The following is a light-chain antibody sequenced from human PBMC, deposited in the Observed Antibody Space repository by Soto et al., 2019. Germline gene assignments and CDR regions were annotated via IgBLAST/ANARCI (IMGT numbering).Light chain of an antibody. CDR1: SSDVGGYNI. V-gene: IGLV2-14*01. Sequence: QSALTQPASVSGSPGQSITISCTGTSSDVGGYNIVSWYQQHPGKAPRLIIYEVSSRPSGVSYRFSRSKSGNTASLTISGLQAEDEADYYCSSYTLRNTLVLFGGGTKLTVL. J-gene: IGLJ3*02. CDR2: EVS. CDR3: SSYTLRNTLVL.